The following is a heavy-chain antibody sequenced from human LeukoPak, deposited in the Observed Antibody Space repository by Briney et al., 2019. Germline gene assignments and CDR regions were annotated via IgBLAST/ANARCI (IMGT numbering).Heavy chain of an antibody. CDR2: IKQDGSEK. CDR1: GFTFSSYW. J-gene: IGHJ4*02. Sequence: GGSLRLSCAASGFTFSSYWMSWVRQAPGKGLEWVANIKQDGSEKYYVDSVKGRFTISRDNARNSLYLQMNNLRVEDTAVYYCARGPSCSSVSCYTTGLFDYWGRGTLVTVSS. D-gene: IGHD2-15*01. V-gene: IGHV3-7*01. CDR3: ARGPSCSSVSCYTTGLFDY.